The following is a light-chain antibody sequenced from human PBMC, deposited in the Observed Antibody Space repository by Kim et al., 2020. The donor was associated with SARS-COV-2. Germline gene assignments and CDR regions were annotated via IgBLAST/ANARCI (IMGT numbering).Light chain of an antibody. J-gene: IGLJ3*02. V-gene: IGLV3-21*04. CDR3: QVWDSSSDHRV. CDR2: YDS. CDR1: NIGSKS. Sequence: APRKTARITGGGSNIGSKSVHWYQQKPGQAPVRVIYYDSDRPSGIPERFSGSNSGNTATLTISRVEAGDEADYYCQVWDSSSDHRVFGGGTKLTVL.